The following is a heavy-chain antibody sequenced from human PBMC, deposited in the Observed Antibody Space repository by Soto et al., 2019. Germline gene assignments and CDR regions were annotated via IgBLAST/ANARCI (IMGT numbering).Heavy chain of an antibody. D-gene: IGHD4-17*01. Sequence: GGSLRVACASSVFTFSSYGMHWVRQAPGKGLDWVAVIWYDGSNKYYADSVKGRFTISIDNSKNTLYLQMNSLRAEDTAVYYCARLYGDYTDYWGQGTLVTVSS. CDR2: IWYDGSNK. CDR1: VFTFSSYG. V-gene: IGHV3-33*01. J-gene: IGHJ4*02. CDR3: ARLYGDYTDY.